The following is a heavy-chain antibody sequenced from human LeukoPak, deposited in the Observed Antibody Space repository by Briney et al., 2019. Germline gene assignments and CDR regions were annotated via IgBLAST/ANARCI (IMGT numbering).Heavy chain of an antibody. D-gene: IGHD6-13*01. V-gene: IGHV4-39*01. J-gene: IGHJ5*02. CDR1: GGSISSSSYY. CDR2: IYYSGST. CDR3: ASTGMYSSSWYWFAP. Sequence: SETLSLTCTVSGGSISSSSYYWGWLRQPPGKGLEWLGSIYYSGSTYYNPSLKSRVTISVDTSKNQFSLKLSSVTDADTAVYYCASTGMYSSSWYWFAPWGQGTLVTGSS.